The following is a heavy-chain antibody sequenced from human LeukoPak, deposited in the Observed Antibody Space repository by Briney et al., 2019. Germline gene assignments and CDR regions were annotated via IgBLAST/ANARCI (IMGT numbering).Heavy chain of an antibody. J-gene: IGHJ6*02. CDR2: ISVYNGNT. CDR1: GYTFTSYD. V-gene: IGHV1-18*01. D-gene: IGHD3-3*01. Sequence: ASAKVSCKASGYTFTSYDISWVRQAPGQGLEWMGWISVYNGNTDYAQKLQGRVTMTTDTSTSTAYMELRSLRSDDTAVYYCARVMYYDFWSGYFDDYYYYGMDVWGQGTTVTVSS. CDR3: ARVMYYDFWSGYFDDYYYYGMDV.